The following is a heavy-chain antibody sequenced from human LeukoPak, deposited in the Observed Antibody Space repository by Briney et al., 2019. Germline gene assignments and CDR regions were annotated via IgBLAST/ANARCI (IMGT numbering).Heavy chain of an antibody. CDR1: GASISSDC. CDR3: ARHLKKYYYYGMDV. V-gene: IGHV4-59*08. CDR2: IYYSGAT. Sequence: PSETLSLTCTVSGASISSDCWSWIRQAPGKGLEWIGDIYYSGATNYNFSLQSRVTISVDTSKNQFSLNLISVTAADTAVYCCARHLKKYYYYGMDVWGQGTTVTVSS. J-gene: IGHJ6*02.